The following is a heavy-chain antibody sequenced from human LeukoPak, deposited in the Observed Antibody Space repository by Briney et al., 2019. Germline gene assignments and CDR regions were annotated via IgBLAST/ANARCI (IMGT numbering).Heavy chain of an antibody. V-gene: IGHV4-61*08. D-gene: IGHD1-26*01. CDR3: AGSGSRYYFDY. CDR2: IYYSGST. Sequence: SETLSLTCAVSGGSISSGGYYWSWIRQPPGKGLEWIGYIYYSGSTNYNPSLKSRVTISVDTSKNQFSLKLSSVTAADTAVYYCAGSGSRYYFDYWGQGTLVTVSS. J-gene: IGHJ4*02. CDR1: GGSISSGGYY.